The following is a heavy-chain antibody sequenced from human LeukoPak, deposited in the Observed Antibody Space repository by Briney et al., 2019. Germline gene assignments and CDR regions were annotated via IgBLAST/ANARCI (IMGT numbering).Heavy chain of an antibody. D-gene: IGHD3-10*01. CDR2: ISGYNGNT. CDR1: GYTLTSYG. Sequence: ASVKVSCKASGYTLTSYGFNWVRQAPGQGLEWMGWISGYNGNTNYAQNLQGRVTMTIDTSTSTAYMELRSLRSDDTAVYYCARDPAFRGAQMEYWGQGTLVTVSS. CDR3: ARDPAFRGAQMEY. J-gene: IGHJ4*02. V-gene: IGHV1-18*01.